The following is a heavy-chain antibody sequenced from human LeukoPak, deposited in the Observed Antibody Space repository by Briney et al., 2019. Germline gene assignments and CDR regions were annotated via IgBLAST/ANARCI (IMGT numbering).Heavy chain of an antibody. V-gene: IGHV3-15*01. CDR2: IKSKTDGGTT. CDR1: GFTFSNAW. CDR3: TSPLILTGYYLIDY. J-gene: IGHJ4*02. D-gene: IGHD3-9*01. Sequence: GGSLRLSCAASGFTFSNAWMSWVRQAPGKGLEWVGRIKSKTDGGTTDYAAPAKGRFTISRDDSKNTLYLQMNSLKTEDTAVYYCTSPLILTGYYLIDYWGQGTLVTVSS.